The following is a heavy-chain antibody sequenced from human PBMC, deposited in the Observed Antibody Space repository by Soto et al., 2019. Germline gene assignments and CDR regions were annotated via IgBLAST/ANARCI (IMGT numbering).Heavy chain of an antibody. V-gene: IGHV4-34*01. CDR1: GGSFSGYY. D-gene: IGHD6-25*01. Sequence: QVQLQQWGAGLLKPSETLSLTCAVYGGSFSGYYCSWIRQHPGKGLEWIGEINHSGSTNYNPSLQSRVTISVDTSKNQFSLKLSSVTAADTAVYYCARRRMQRHDAFDIWGKGTMVTVSS. CDR2: INHSGST. CDR3: ARRRMQRHDAFDI. J-gene: IGHJ3*02.